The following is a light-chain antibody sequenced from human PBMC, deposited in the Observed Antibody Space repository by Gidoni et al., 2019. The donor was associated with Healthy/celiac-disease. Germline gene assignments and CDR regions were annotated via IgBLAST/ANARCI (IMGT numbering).Light chain of an antibody. Sequence: DIQMTQSPSSLSASVGDRVTITCRASQSISSYVNWYQQKPGKAPKRLIYAASSLQSGVPSRFSGSGSGTEFTLTISSLQPEDFATYYCQQSYSTPLTFGGXTKVEIK. CDR2: AAS. V-gene: IGKV1-39*01. CDR3: QQSYSTPLT. J-gene: IGKJ4*01. CDR1: QSISSY.